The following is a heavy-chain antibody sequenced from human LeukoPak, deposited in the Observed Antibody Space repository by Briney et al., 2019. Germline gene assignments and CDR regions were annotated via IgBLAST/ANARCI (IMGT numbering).Heavy chain of an antibody. D-gene: IGHD2-15*01. V-gene: IGHV3-48*02. CDR3: ARGYRGYCSGGSCRNWFDP. J-gene: IGHJ5*02. Sequence: PGGSLRLSCAASGFTFSSYSMNWVRQAPGKGLEWVSSISSSSSTIYYADSVKGRFTISRDNAKNSLYLQMNSLRDEDTAVYYCARGYRGYCSGGSCRNWFDPWGQGTLVTVSS. CDR2: ISSSSSTI. CDR1: GFTFSSYS.